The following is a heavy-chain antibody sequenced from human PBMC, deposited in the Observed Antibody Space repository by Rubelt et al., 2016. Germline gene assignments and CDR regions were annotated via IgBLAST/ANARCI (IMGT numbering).Heavy chain of an antibody. D-gene: IGHD3-10*01. CDR2: INHSGRT. J-gene: IGHJ4*02. CDR3: ARGYYYGSGSYFPFHY. CDR1: GGSFSDYY. Sequence: QVQLQQWGAGLLKPSETLSLTCAVYGGSFSDYYWSWIRQPPGKGLEWIGEINHSGRTNYNPSLKSRVTISVDTSKNQFSLKLSSVTAADTAVYYCARGYYYGSGSYFPFHYWGQGTLVTVSS. V-gene: IGHV4-34*01.